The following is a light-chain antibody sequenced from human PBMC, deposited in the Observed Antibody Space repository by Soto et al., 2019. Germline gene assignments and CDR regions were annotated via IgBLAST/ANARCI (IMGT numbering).Light chain of an antibody. J-gene: IGLJ2*01. CDR2: GNN. CDR3: QLYDSSLSAVV. V-gene: IGLV1-40*01. Sequence: QPVLTQPPSVSGAPGQRVTISCTGSSSNIGAGYDVNWYQHLPGTAPKLLINGNNNRPSGVPDRFSGSKSGTSASLAITGLQAEDEANYYCQLYDSSLSAVVFGGGTKLTVL. CDR1: SSNIGAGYD.